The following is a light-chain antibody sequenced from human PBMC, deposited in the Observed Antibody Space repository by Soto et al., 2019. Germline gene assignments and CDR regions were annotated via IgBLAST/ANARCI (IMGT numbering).Light chain of an antibody. CDR3: SSYAGSNNHVV. Sequence: QSALTQPPSASGSPGHSVTISCTGTSSDVGGYNYVSWYQQHPGKAPKLMIYEVSKRPSGVPDRFSGSKSGNTASLTVSGLQAEDEADYYCSSYAGSNNHVVFGGGTKVTVL. J-gene: IGLJ2*01. V-gene: IGLV2-8*01. CDR1: SSDVGGYNY. CDR2: EVS.